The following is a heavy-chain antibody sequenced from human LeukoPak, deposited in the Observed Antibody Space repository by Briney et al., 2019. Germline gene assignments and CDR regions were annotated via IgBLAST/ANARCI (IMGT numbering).Heavy chain of an antibody. CDR1: GGSISSYY. CDR2: IFYSGRT. V-gene: IGHV4-59*01. D-gene: IGHD2-2*01. J-gene: IGHJ5*02. Sequence: PSETLSLTCTVSGGSISSYYWNWIRQPPGKGLEWIGYIFYSGRTSYNPSLKSRVTLSVDTSKNWFSLRLTSVTAADTAVYYCARTTEDCSSTSCYQYWFDPWGQGTLVTVSS. CDR3: ARTTEDCSSTSCYQYWFDP.